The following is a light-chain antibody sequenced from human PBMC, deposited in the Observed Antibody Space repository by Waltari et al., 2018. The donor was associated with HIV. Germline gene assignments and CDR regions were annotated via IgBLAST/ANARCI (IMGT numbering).Light chain of an antibody. CDR2: DVN. J-gene: IGLJ1*01. V-gene: IGLV2-11*03. CDR1: SSDVGAYNY. CDR3: CSYAGIWGV. Sequence: TISCTGTSSDVGAYNYVSWYQQHPGKAPKLMIYDVNKRPSGVPDRFSGSKSGNTASLNISGLQAEDESDYYCCSYAGIWGVFGTGTKVTVL.